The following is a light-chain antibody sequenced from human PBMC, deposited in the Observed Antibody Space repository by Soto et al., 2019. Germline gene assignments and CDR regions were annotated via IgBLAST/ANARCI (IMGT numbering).Light chain of an antibody. CDR2: AAS. CDR3: QQSYSTPRT. V-gene: IGKV1-39*01. CDR1: QSISSY. Sequence: DIPMTQSPSSLSASVGDRVTITCRASQSISSYLNWYQHKPGKAPKLLIYAASSLQSGVPSRLSGSGSGTDFTLTISSLQPEDFATYYCQQSYSTPRTFGQGTKLEIK. J-gene: IGKJ2*02.